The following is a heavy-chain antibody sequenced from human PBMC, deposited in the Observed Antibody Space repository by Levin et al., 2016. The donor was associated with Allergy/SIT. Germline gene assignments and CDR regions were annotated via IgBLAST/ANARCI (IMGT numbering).Heavy chain of an antibody. V-gene: IGHV3-53*01. CDR3: AREAPPWIQLPLRYYYMDV. CDR2: ISSGGYT. J-gene: IGHJ6*03. D-gene: IGHD5-18*01. Sequence: VRQAPGKGLEWVSVISSGGYTYYADSVKGRFTISRDTSKNTLYFEMNSLRAEDTAVYYCAREAPPWIQLPLRYYYMDVWGKGTTVTVSS.